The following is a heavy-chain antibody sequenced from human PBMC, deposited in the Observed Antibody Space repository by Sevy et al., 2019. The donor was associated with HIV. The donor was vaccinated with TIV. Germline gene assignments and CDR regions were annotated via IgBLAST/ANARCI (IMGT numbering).Heavy chain of an antibody. Sequence: GGSLRLSCAASGFTFSSYSMNWVRQAPGKGPEWVSSISSSSSYIYYADSVKCRFTISRDNAKNTLYLQMNSLRAEDTAVYYCARAPGLRYFDWLSPDYWGQGTLVTVSS. D-gene: IGHD3-9*01. V-gene: IGHV3-21*01. CDR3: ARAPGLRYFDWLSPDY. CDR1: GFTFSSYS. J-gene: IGHJ4*02. CDR2: ISSSSSYI.